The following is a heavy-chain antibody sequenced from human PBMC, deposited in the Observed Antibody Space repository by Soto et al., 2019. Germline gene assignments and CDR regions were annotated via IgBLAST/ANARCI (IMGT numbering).Heavy chain of an antibody. CDR2: ISGSGDTT. D-gene: IGHD3-3*01. V-gene: IGHV3-23*01. J-gene: IGHJ4*02. CDR1: GFIFSSYT. Sequence: EVQLLESGGGLVQPGGSLRLSCAVSGFIFSSYTMSWVRQAPGKGLEWVSVISGSGDTTYYAESVKGRFTISRDSSKNTLYLKMNSLRVEDTAVYYCAKGPYYDFWRGYYDYWGQGTLVTVSS. CDR3: AKGPYYDFWRGYYDY.